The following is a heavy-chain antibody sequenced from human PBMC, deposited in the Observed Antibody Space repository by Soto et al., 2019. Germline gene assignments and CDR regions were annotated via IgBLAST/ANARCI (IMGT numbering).Heavy chain of an antibody. CDR2: MNPNSGNT. J-gene: IGHJ4*02. V-gene: IGHV1-8*02. CDR1: GYTFTSYA. CDR3: ASSTNDYGDRH. D-gene: IGHD4-17*01. Sequence: QVQLVQSGAEVKKPGASVKVSCKASGYTFTSYAINCVRQATGQGLEWMGWMNPNSGNTGYAQNFQGRVTMTRNTCISTAYMELSMLRSEYTAVYYCASSTNDYGDRHWGQGTLVTVSS.